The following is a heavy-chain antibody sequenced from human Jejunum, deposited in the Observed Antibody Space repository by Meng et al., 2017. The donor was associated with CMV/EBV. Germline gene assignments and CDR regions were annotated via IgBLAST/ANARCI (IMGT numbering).Heavy chain of an antibody. V-gene: IGHV3-7*04. CDR3: EGGDGY. CDR1: GFTFRSSW. CDR2: INDDGTWS. Sequence: SLKISCAAFGFTFRSSWMSWVRQAPGKGLEWVANINDDGTWSQYVDSVKGRFIISRDNAQNSLYLQMNSLRVDDTAMYFCEGGDGYWGRGTLVTVSS. J-gene: IGHJ4*02.